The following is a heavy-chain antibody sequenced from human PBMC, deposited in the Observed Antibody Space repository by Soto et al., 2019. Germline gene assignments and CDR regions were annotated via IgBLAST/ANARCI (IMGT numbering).Heavy chain of an antibody. J-gene: IGHJ5*02. V-gene: IGHV3-74*03. CDR2: ISSDGRNT. CDR3: IQASTVTGVGGYR. Sequence: EVQLVESGGGLVQPGGSLRLSCAASGFAFSSYWMQWVRQPPGKGPVWVSRISSDGRNTTYADPVKGQFTISRDNAKNTVHLEITSLTDDGTAVYYCIQASTVTGVGGYRWGQGTLVTVSS. CDR1: GFAFSSYW. D-gene: IGHD6-19*01.